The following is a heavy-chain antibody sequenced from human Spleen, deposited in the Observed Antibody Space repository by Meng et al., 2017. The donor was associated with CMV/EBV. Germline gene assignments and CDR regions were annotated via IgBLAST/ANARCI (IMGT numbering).Heavy chain of an antibody. J-gene: IGHJ2*01. CDR2: IGGDGTST. D-gene: IGHD1-14*01. V-gene: IGHV3-23*01. CDR1: GFTFTAYA. Sequence: ETLSLTCAASGFTFTAYAMFWVRQAPGKGLEWVSAIGGDGTSTYYADSVKGRFTISRGNSKNTLSLHLSSLRAEDTAVYYCASRGTNWYFDLWGRGTLVTVSS. CDR3: ASRGTNWYFDL.